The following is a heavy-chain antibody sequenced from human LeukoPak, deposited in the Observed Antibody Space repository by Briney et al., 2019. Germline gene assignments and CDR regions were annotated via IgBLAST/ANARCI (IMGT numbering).Heavy chain of an antibody. J-gene: IGHJ4*02. CDR3: VSFYETY. CDR2: INSDGSWT. Sequence: GGSLRLSCAASGNYWMHWVRQAPGMGLVWASHINSDGSWTSYADSVKGRFTISKDNAKNTVYLQMNSLRAEDTAVYYCVSFYETYWGRGTLVTVSS. D-gene: IGHD2/OR15-2a*01. V-gene: IGHV3-74*01. CDR1: GNYW.